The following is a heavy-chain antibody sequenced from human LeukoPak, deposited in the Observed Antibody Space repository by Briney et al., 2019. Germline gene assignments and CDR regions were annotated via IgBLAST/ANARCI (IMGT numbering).Heavy chain of an antibody. CDR2: ISADGDRA. D-gene: IGHD6-13*01. J-gene: IGHJ4*02. V-gene: IGHV3-74*01. Sequence: PGGSLRLSCAASGFTFSDYWMHWVRQAPGKGLVWVSHISADGDRAAYADSVKGRFTISRDNARNTLYLQMNSLRAEDTALYYCAKDRLPDGRWSLDYWGQGTLVTVSS. CDR3: AKDRLPDGRWSLDY. CDR1: GFTFSDYW.